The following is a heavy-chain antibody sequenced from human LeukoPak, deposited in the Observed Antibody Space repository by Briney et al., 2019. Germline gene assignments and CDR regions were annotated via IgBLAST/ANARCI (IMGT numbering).Heavy chain of an antibody. J-gene: IGHJ4*02. Sequence: SETLSLTCAVYGGSFSGYYWSWIRQPPGKGLEWIGEINHSGSTNYNPSLESRVTISVDTSKNQFSLKLSSVTAADTAVYYCARGRRDGYNLYHYDYWGQGTLVTVSS. V-gene: IGHV4-34*01. D-gene: IGHD5-24*01. CDR1: GGSFSGYY. CDR3: ARGRRDGYNLYHYDY. CDR2: INHSGST.